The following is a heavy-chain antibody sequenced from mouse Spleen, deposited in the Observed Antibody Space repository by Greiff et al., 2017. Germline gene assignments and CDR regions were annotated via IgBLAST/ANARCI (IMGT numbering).Heavy chain of an antibody. CDR3: AKDGYYGYYAMDY. J-gene: IGHJ4*01. Sequence: EVQGVESGGGLVKPGGSLKLSCAASGFTFSDYGMHWVRQAPEKGLEWVAYISSGSSTIYYADTVKGRFTISRDNAKNTLFLQMTSLRSEDTAMYYCAKDGYYGYYAMDYWGQGTSVTVSS. CDR1: GFTFSDYG. D-gene: IGHD2-3*01. CDR2: ISSGSSTI. V-gene: IGHV5-17*01.